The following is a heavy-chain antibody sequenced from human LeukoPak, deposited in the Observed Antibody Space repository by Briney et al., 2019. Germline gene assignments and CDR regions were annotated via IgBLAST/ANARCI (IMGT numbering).Heavy chain of an antibody. J-gene: IGHJ4*02. Sequence: GGPLRLSCAASGFTFSSYDMSWVRQAPGKGLEWVSAISGSGGSTYYADSVKGRFTISRDNSKNTLYLQMNSLRAEDTAVYYCAKDRAAAVYFDYWGQGTLVTVSS. V-gene: IGHV3-23*01. CDR3: AKDRAAAVYFDY. CDR1: GFTFSSYD. CDR2: ISGSGGST. D-gene: IGHD6-13*01.